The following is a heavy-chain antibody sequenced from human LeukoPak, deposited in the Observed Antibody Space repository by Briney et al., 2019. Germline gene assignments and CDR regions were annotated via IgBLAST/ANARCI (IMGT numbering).Heavy chain of an antibody. Sequence: GGSLRLSCAASGFTFDDYAMHWVRQAPGKGLEWVSGISWNSGSIGYADSVKGRFTISRGNAKNSLYLQMNSLRAEDMALYYCAKASADLYFDYWGQGTLVTVSS. V-gene: IGHV3-9*03. J-gene: IGHJ4*02. CDR1: GFTFDDYA. CDR3: AKASADLYFDY. D-gene: IGHD2-2*01. CDR2: ISWNSGSI.